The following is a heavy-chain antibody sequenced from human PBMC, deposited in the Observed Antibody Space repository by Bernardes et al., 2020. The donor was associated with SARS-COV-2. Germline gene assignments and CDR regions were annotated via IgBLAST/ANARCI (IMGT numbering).Heavy chain of an antibody. Sequence: GGYLRVSCAASGFTFSSCTMNWVRQAPGKGLEWVSSISSGSSYIYYADSVKGRFTISRDNAKNSLYLQMNSLRAEDTAVYYCASVNDFWRGYGAFYYYYGMDVWGLGTTVTVSS. CDR3: ASVNDFWRGYGAFYYYYGMDV. CDR1: GFTFSSCT. J-gene: IGHJ6*02. V-gene: IGHV3-21*06. D-gene: IGHD3-3*01. CDR2: ISSGSSYI.